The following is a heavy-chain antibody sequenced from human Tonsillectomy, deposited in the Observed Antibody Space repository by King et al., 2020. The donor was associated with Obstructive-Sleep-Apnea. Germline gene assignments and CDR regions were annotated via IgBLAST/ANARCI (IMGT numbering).Heavy chain of an antibody. Sequence: QLQESGPGLVKPSETLSLTCIVSGYSISNGYWWAWIRQPPGKGLEWIGTMYHSGSTYYNPSLKSRVTMSVDTPKNQFSLKLSSVTAADTAVYYCAREWGVRWFDPWGQGTLVPVSS. J-gene: IGHJ5*02. D-gene: IGHD3-10*01. V-gene: IGHV4-38-2*02. CDR3: AREWGVRWFDP. CDR2: MYHSGST. CDR1: GYSISNGYW.